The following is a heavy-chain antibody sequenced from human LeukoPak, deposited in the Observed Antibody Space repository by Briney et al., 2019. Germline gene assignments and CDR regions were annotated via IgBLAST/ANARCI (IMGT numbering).Heavy chain of an antibody. J-gene: IGHJ4*02. D-gene: IGHD6-19*01. V-gene: IGHV4-34*01. CDR3: ARGNGSGWYYFDY. CDR2: INHSGST. CDR1: GGSFSGYY. Sequence: PSETLSLTCAVYGGSFSGYYWSWIRQPPGKGLEWIGEINHSGSTNYNPSLKSRVTIPVDTSKNQFSLKLSSVTAADTAVYYCARGNGSGWYYFDYWGQGTLVTVSS.